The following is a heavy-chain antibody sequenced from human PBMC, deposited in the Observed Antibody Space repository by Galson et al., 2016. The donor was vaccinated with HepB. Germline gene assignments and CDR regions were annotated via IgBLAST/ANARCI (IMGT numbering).Heavy chain of an antibody. CDR1: GYAFSYYW. CDR3: ARDLYYSQNIGYYASDY. CDR2: INQHGSEK. D-gene: IGHD3-22*01. J-gene: IGHJ4*02. V-gene: IGHV3-7*03. Sequence: LRLSCAASGYAFSYYWMSWVRQAPGKGLEWVANINQHGSEKYYVDSVKDRFSISRDNAKNSLYLQRNSLGSEDTAVYFCARDLYYSQNIGYYASDYWGQGSLVTVSS.